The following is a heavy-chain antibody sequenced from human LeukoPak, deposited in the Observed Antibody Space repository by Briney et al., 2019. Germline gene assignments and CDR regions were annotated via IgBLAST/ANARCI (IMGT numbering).Heavy chain of an antibody. CDR1: GFTFSSYS. Sequence: GGSLRLSCAASGFTFSSYSMNWVRQAPGKGLEWVSYISSSSSTIYYADSVKGRFTISRDNAKNSLYLQMNSLRAEDTAVYYCARAGDVAPKAFDIWGQGTMVTVSS. D-gene: IGHD1-26*01. CDR3: ARAGDVAPKAFDI. J-gene: IGHJ3*02. V-gene: IGHV3-48*01. CDR2: ISSSSSTI.